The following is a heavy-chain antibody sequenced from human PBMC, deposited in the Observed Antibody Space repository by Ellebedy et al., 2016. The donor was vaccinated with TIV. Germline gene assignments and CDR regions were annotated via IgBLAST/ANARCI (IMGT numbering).Heavy chain of an antibody. Sequence: GGSLRLXXAASGFTLSNSGMTWVRQAPGKGLEWVSYISISGTTLYCADSVRGRFTISRDNAKNSLYLRMNSLRADDTAMYYCARVDRVSHAMDVWGQGTPVTVSS. CDR3: ARVDRVSHAMDV. D-gene: IGHD1-14*01. V-gene: IGHV3-48*01. J-gene: IGHJ6*02. CDR2: ISISGTTL. CDR1: GFTLSNSG.